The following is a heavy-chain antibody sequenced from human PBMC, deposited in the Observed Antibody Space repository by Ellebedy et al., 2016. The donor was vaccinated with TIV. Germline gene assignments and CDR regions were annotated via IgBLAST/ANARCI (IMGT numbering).Heavy chain of an antibody. J-gene: IGHJ6*02. D-gene: IGHD1-1*01. Sequence: GESLKISCAASGFTFSGSAFHWVRHTSGKGLEWVGRIRGRANSYATAYGASVKGRFTISRDDSKNTAYLQMNSLKTEDTAVYYCARSGTTFQYYYGMDVWGQGTTVTVSS. CDR3: ARSGTTFQYYYGMDV. CDR1: GFTFSGSA. V-gene: IGHV3-73*01. CDR2: IRGRANSYAT.